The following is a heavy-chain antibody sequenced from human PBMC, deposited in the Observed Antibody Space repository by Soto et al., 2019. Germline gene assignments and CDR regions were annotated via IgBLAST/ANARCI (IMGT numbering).Heavy chain of an antibody. CDR1: GYTFTSYY. J-gene: IGHJ6*03. CDR2: INPSGGST. CDR3: ARDQEPSTLYYDYYYMDV. Sequence: QVQLVQSGAEVKKPGASVTVSCKASGYTFTSYYIHWVRQAPGQGLEWMGIINPSGGSTSYAQKFQCRFTMTRDTSTSTVYMEVSGLRSADTAVYYCARDQEPSTLYYDYYYMDVWGKGTTVTVSS. V-gene: IGHV1-46*03.